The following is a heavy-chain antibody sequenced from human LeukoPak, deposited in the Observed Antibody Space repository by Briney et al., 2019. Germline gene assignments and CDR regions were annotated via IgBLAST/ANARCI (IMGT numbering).Heavy chain of an antibody. V-gene: IGHV1-46*01. J-gene: IGHJ3*02. Sequence: ASVKVSCKASGYTFIGDYIHWVRQAPGQGLEWMGIINPSGGSTSYAQKFQGRVTMTRDTSTSTVYMELSSLRSEDTAVYYCARGGVITMIVVVEAFDIWGQGTMVTVSS. CDR2: INPSGGST. D-gene: IGHD3-22*01. CDR3: ARGGVITMIVVVEAFDI. CDR1: GYTFIGDY.